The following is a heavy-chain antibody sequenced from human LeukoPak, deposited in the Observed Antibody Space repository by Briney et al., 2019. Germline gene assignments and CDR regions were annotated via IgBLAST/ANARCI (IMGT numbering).Heavy chain of an antibody. CDR1: GFTFSNYA. CDR3: AKDPGTDIVLMVYAIRVHWFDP. J-gene: IGHJ5*02. D-gene: IGHD2-8*01. CDR2: LSGSGGST. V-gene: IGHV3-23*01. Sequence: GGSLRLSCAASGFTFSNYAMSWVRQAPGKGLEWVSALSGSGGSTYYADSVKGRFTISRDNSKNTLYLQMNSLRAEDTAVYYCAKDPGTDIVLMVYAIRVHWFDPWGQGTLVTVSS.